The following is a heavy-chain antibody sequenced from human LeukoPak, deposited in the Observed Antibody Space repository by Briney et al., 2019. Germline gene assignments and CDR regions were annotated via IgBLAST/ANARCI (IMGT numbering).Heavy chain of an antibody. CDR1: GFTFSSYS. CDR2: ISSSSSYI. CDR3: ARVEGYSSSAFDY. Sequence: PGGSLRLSCAASGFTFSSYSMNWVRQAPGKWLEWVSSISSSSSYIYYADSVKGRFTISRDNAKNSLYLQMNSLRAEDTAVYYCARVEGYSSSAFDYWGQGTLVTVSS. D-gene: IGHD6-6*01. V-gene: IGHV3-21*01. J-gene: IGHJ4*02.